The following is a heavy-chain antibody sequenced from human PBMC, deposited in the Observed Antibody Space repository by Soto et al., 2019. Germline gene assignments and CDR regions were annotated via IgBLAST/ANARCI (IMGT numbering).Heavy chain of an antibody. Sequence: PSETLSLTCNVSGGSISSGGYYWSWMRQDPGQGLEWIGYIYSNGNTYYNPSLKSRVTISLDRSANHFSLKVTSVNVADTAMYFWGRGPLTIHQGFEIWGKG. V-gene: IGHV4-31*03. CDR1: GGSISSGGYY. D-gene: IGHD3-9*01. J-gene: IGHJ6*03. CDR2: IYSNGNT. CDR3: GRGPLTIHQGFEI.